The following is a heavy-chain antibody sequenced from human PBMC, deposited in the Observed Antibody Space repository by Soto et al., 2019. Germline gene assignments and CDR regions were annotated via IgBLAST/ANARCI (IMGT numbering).Heavy chain of an antibody. D-gene: IGHD1-26*01. CDR3: ARGLGWSTTTHALDL. J-gene: IGHJ6*02. CDR2: INHTGRA. CDR1: RGSFTEYS. Sequence: TCAVYRGSFTEYSWTCIRQRPGEGLQWIGEINHTGRASYNPSLKSRVTMSVDTSNKQFSLRLTSVIGTDTAVYYCARGLGWSTTTHALDLWGQGTTVTVSS. V-gene: IGHV4-34*01.